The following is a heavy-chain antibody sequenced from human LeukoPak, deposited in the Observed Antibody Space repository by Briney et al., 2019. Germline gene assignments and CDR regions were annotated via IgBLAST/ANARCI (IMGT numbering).Heavy chain of an antibody. Sequence: ASVKVSCKASGGTFSSYAISWVRQAPGQGLGWMGGIIPIFGTANYAQKFQGRVTITADESTSTAYMELSSLRSEDTAVYYCAGAWLVRCYYYMDVWGKGTTVTVSS. CDR2: IIPIFGTA. CDR1: GGTFSSYA. CDR3: AGAWLVRCYYYMDV. V-gene: IGHV1-69*13. J-gene: IGHJ6*03. D-gene: IGHD6-19*01.